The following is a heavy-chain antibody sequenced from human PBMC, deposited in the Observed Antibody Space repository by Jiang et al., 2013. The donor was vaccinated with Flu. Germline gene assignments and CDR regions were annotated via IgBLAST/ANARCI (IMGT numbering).Heavy chain of an antibody. J-gene: IGHJ4*02. Sequence: GAEVKKPGESLKISCKGSGHRVTAYWIGWVRQMPGKGLESMGVIYPTDSETRYSPSFQGQVTISADKSSTTTYLQWSSLKASDTAIYYCVRQEVGLGFDYWGQGALVTVSS. D-gene: IGHD3-16*01. V-gene: IGHV5-51*01. CDR1: GHRVTAYW. CDR2: IYPTDSET. CDR3: VRQEVGLGFDY.